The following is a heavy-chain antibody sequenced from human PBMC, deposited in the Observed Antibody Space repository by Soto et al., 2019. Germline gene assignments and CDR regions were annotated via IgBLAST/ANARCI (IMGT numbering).Heavy chain of an antibody. CDR2: ISWNSGNL. V-gene: IGHV3-9*01. D-gene: IGHD3-10*01. Sequence: ESQLLESGGGLVQPGRSLRLSCKASGFIFKNYAMVWVRQGPGKGLEWVSSISWNSGNLDYGDSVKGRFTISRDNAKNSLYLQMNSLRTEDTAWYFCAKAPVYGLGGWFDPWGQGTLVTVSS. CDR3: AKAPVYGLGGWFDP. J-gene: IGHJ5*02. CDR1: GFIFKNYA.